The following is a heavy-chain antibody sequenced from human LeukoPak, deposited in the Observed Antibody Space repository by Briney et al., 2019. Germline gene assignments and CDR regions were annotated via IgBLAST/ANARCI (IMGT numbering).Heavy chain of an antibody. CDR2: INPNSGGT. V-gene: IGHV1-2*04. CDR1: GYTFTGYY. D-gene: IGHD4-17*01. J-gene: IGHJ4*02. Sequence: ASVKVSCKASGYTFTGYYMHWVRQAPGQGLEWMGWINPNSGGTNYAQKFQGWVTMTRDTSISTAYMGLSRLRSDDTAVYYCARGKFDYGDYVDGGRYFDYWGQGTLVTVSS. CDR3: ARGKFDYGDYVDGGRYFDY.